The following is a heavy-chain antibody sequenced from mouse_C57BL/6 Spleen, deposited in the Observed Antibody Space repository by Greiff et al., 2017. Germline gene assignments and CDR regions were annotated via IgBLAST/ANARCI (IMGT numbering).Heavy chain of an antibody. CDR1: GFTFSDYY. Sequence: EVKLVESEGGLVQPGSSMKLSCTASGFTFSDYYMAWVRQVPEKGLEWVANINYDGSSTYYLDSLKSRFIISRDNAKNILYLQMSSLKSEDTATYYCARDDYDGYYPGYAMDYWGQGTSVTVSS. V-gene: IGHV5-16*01. CDR2: INYDGSST. D-gene: IGHD2-3*01. J-gene: IGHJ4*01. CDR3: ARDDYDGYYPGYAMDY.